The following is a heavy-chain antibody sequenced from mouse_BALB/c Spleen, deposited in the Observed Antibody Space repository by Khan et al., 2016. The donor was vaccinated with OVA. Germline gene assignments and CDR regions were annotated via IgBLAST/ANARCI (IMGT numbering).Heavy chain of an antibody. D-gene: IGHD1-1*01. CDR2: IYPGDGRT. CDR3: AISYYGSYWYFDV. J-gene: IGHJ1*01. V-gene: IGHV1S56*01. CDR1: GYTFIRYY. Sequence: QVQLQQSGPEVVKPGASVKMSCKASGYTFIRYYVHWVKQRPGQGLDWIGWIYPGDGRTKYNEKFKGKTTLTADNSSSIAYMLLSSLTSEDSAIYFWAISYYGSYWYFDVWGAGTTVTVSS.